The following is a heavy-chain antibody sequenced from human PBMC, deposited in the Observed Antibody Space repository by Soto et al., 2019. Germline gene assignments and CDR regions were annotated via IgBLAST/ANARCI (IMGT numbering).Heavy chain of an antibody. CDR1: GFTFSSYG. J-gene: IGHJ4*02. CDR2: IWYDGSNK. Sequence: QVQLVESGGGVVQPGRSLRLSCAASGFTFSSYGMHWVRQAPGKGLEWVAVIWYDGSNKYYADSVKGRFTISRDNSKNTLYLQMNSLRGEDTAVYYCARDVGIAAAGPDYWGQGTLVTVSS. CDR3: ARDVGIAAAGPDY. V-gene: IGHV3-33*01. D-gene: IGHD6-13*01.